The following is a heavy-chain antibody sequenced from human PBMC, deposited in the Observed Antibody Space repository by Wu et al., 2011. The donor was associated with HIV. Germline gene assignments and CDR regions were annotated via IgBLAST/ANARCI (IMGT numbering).Heavy chain of an antibody. V-gene: IGHV1-2*02. D-gene: IGHD3-3*01. CDR3: AKGYDFWTGLHRPFDP. CDR2: INTNNGGT. CDR1: GGTFSDYA. J-gene: IGHJ5*02. Sequence: QVQLVQSGTEVREPGSSVKVSCKASGGTFSDYAIAWVRQAPGQGLEWLGWINTNNGGTNYAQGFQGRVTMTRDTSLSTAYMELSRLISDDTAVYYCAKGYDFWTGLHRPFDPWGQGTLVTVSS.